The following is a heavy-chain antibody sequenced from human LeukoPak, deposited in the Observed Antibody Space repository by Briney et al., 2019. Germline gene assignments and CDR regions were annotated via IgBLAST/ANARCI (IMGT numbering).Heavy chain of an antibody. Sequence: GGSLRLSCTASGFTFGDYAMSWFRQAPGKGLEWVGRIRSKTDGGTTDYAAPVKGRFTISRDDSKNTLYLQMNSLKTEDTAVYYCTTSSGWNDYWGQGTLVTVSS. CDR2: IRSKTDGGTT. CDR3: TTSSGWNDY. D-gene: IGHD6-19*01. CDR1: GFTFGDYA. V-gene: IGHV3-15*01. J-gene: IGHJ4*02.